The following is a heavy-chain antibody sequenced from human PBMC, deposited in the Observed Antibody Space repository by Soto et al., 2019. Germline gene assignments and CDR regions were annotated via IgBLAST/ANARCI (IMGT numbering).Heavy chain of an antibody. CDR1: GYTVTSYG. CDR3: ARGESRCSSSTSCSLSRWFDP. Sequence: ASVKVSCKASGYTVTSYGISWVRQAPGQGLEWMGWISAYNGNTNYAQKLQGRVTMTTDTSTSTAYMELRSLRSDDTAVYYCARGESRCSSSTSCSLSRWFDPWGQGTLDTVS. V-gene: IGHV1-18*01. J-gene: IGHJ5*02. CDR2: ISAYNGNT. D-gene: IGHD2-2*01.